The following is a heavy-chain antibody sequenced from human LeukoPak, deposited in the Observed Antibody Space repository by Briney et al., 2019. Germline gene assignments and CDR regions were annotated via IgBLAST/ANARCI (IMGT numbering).Heavy chain of an antibody. CDR3: AKDRQGSQSSGEDY. CDR2: IRYDGSNK. Sequence: GGSLRLSCAASGFTFSNYAMHWVRQAPGKGVEWVAFIRYDGSNKYYADSVKGRFTISRDNSNNTLYLQMNSLRAEDTAVYYCAKDRQGSQSSGEDYWGQGTLVTVSS. V-gene: IGHV3-30*02. J-gene: IGHJ4*02. CDR1: GFTFSNYA. D-gene: IGHD7-27*01.